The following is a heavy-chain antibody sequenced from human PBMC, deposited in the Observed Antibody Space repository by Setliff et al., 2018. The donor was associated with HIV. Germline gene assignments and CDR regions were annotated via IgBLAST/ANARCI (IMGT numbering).Heavy chain of an antibody. Sequence: PGGSLRLSCAASGFTFSVHGMHWVRQAPGKGLEWVAFIRYDGSNIYYADSVKGRFTISRDNSKNTLYLQMNSLRAEDTAVYYCAKIQNPQGYYYDSSGYYPHPGSPDYWGQGTLVTVSS. CDR2: IRYDGSNI. J-gene: IGHJ4*02. CDR3: AKIQNPQGYYYDSSGYYPHPGSPDY. D-gene: IGHD3-22*01. CDR1: GFTFSVHG. V-gene: IGHV3-30*02.